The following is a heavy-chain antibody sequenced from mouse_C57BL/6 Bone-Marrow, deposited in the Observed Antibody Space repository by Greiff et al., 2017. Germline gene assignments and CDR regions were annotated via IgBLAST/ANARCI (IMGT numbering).Heavy chain of an antibody. CDR2: ISYDGSN. J-gene: IGHJ3*01. Sequence: QSGPGLVKPSQSLSLTCSVTGYSITSGYYWNWIRQFPGNKLEWMGYISYDGSNNYNPSLKNLISITRDTSKNQFFLKLNSVTTEDTATYYCARDRGYDYDWFAYWGQGTLVTVSA. V-gene: IGHV3-6*01. CDR1: GYSITSGYY. D-gene: IGHD2-4*01. CDR3: ARDRGYDYDWFAY.